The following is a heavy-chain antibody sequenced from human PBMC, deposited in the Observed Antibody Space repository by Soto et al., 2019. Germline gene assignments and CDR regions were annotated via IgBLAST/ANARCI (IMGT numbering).Heavy chain of an antibody. CDR2: ISAYNGNT. CDR1: GYTFTNFG. D-gene: IGHD3-22*01. CDR3: ARDPRKLVHYYDSTRFYSPDY. Sequence: ASVKVSCKASGYTFTNFGVNWVRQAPGQGLEWMGWISAYNGNTYYAQKFQDRVTMTTDTSTSTAYMELRSLRADDTATYYCARDPRKLVHYYDSTRFYSPDYWGQGSLVTVSS. J-gene: IGHJ4*02. V-gene: IGHV1-18*01.